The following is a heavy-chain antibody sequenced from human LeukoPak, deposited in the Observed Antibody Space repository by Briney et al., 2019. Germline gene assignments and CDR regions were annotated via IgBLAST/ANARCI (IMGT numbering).Heavy chain of an antibody. D-gene: IGHD5-18*01. CDR2: ISGSGGST. V-gene: IGHV3-23*01. CDR3: ASSDNTAMVTQDAFDI. CDR1: GFTFSSYA. Sequence: GGSLRLSCAASGFTFSSYAMSWVRQAPGKGLEWVSAISGSGGSTYYADSVKGRFTISRDNSKNTLYLQMNSLRAEDTAVYYCASSDNTAMVTQDAFDIWGQGTMVTVSS. J-gene: IGHJ3*02.